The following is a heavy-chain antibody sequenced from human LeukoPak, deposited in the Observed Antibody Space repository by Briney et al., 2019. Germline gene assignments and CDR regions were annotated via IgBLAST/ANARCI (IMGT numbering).Heavy chain of an antibody. CDR2: ISGNNDNP. D-gene: IGHD2-2*01. CDR3: ARDGTSTDDY. J-gene: IGHJ4*02. V-gene: IGHV1-18*01. Sequence: ASVKVSCKASRYTFSNFCICWVRQAPGPGLEWMGWISGNNDNPNYGQKFQGRFTVTTDSSTSTAYMELRDLRSDDTAVYYCARDGTSTDDYWGQGTLVTVSS. CDR1: RYTFSNFC.